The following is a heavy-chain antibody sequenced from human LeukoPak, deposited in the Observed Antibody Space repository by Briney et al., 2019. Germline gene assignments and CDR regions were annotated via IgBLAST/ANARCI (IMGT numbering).Heavy chain of an antibody. V-gene: IGHV4-59*01. CDR2: IYYSGST. CDR3: ARDSLDWFDP. J-gene: IGHJ5*02. CDR1: GGSFSGYY. Sequence: SETLSLTCAVYGGSFSGYYWSWVRQPPGKGLEWIGYIYYSGSTNYNPSLKSRVTISVDTSKNQFSLKLSSVTAADTAVYYCARDSLDWFDPWGQGTLVTVSS.